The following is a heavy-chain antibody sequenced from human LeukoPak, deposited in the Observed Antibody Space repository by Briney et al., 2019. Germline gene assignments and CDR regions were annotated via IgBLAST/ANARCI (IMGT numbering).Heavy chain of an antibody. J-gene: IGHJ4*02. CDR1: GYSFTSYW. Sequence: GESLKISCKGSGYSFTSYWISWLRQLPGKGLEWMGRIIPGDSYTNYSPSFQGHVTISADKSISTAYLQWSSLKASDTAMYYCARRLSYGSGSYRTYYFDYWGQGTLVTVSS. CDR2: IIPGDSYT. D-gene: IGHD3-10*01. V-gene: IGHV5-10-1*01. CDR3: ARRLSYGSGSYRTYYFDY.